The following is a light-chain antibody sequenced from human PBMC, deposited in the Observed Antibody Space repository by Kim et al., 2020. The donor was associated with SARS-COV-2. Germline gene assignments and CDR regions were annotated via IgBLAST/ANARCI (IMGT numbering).Light chain of an antibody. V-gene: IGLV2-8*01. CDR2: EVI. CDR1: SCDVDNYTS. CDR3: SSYAGSNNYV. Sequence: QSITISCTGTSCDVDNYTSVSWYQQHPGKAPSRMIYEVIERPSGVPDRFSGSKSGNTASLTVSGLQAEDEAEYYCSSYAGSNNYVSGTGTKVTVL. J-gene: IGLJ1*01.